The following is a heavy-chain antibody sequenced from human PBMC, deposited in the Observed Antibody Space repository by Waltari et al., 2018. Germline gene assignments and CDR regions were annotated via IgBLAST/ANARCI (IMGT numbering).Heavy chain of an antibody. CDR2: ISSSSSTI. CDR3: AREDSSSALFDY. V-gene: IGHV3-48*04. CDR1: GFTFSSYS. J-gene: IGHJ4*02. Sequence: EVQQVESGGGLVQPGGSLRLVCEASGFTFSSYSRNWVRQAPGKGLEWVSYISSSSSTIYYADSVKCRFTISRDNAKNSLYLQMNSLRAEDTAVYYCAREDSSSALFDYWGQGTLVTVSS. D-gene: IGHD6-6*01.